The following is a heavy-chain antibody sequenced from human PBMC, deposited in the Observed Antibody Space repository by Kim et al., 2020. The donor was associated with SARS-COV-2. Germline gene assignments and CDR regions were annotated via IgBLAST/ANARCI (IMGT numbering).Heavy chain of an antibody. D-gene: IGHD3-22*01. J-gene: IGHJ4*02. CDR2: ITGNSGYI. CDR1: GFTFTTFH. Sequence: GGSLRLSCVASGFTFTTFHMHWVRQAPGKGLEWVSTITGNSGYINYADSVKGRFPISQDNSKNSLYLQMNSLRAYDTAVYFFSRHYDTIGGSIYGYLGQG. CDR3: SRHYDTIGGSIYGY. V-gene: IGHV3-21*01.